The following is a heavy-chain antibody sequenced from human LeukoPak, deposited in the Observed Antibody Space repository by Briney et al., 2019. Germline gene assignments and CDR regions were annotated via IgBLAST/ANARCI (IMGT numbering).Heavy chain of an antibody. CDR2: IYSGGST. J-gene: IGHJ3*02. Sequence: GGSLRLSCAASGFTVSTKYMSWVRQAPGKGLEWVSVIYSGGSTYYADSVKGRFSISRDNSKNTLYLQMNSLRVEDTAVYYCARPKQWLGTFDIWGQGTMVTTSS. CDR3: ARPKQWLGTFDI. CDR1: GFTVSTKY. D-gene: IGHD6-19*01. V-gene: IGHV3-66*04.